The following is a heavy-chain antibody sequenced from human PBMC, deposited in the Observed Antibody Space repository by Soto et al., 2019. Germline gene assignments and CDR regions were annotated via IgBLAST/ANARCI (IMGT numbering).Heavy chain of an antibody. CDR1: GYTFTNYW. V-gene: IGHV5-51*01. CDR3: AASIFYYGMDV. J-gene: IGHJ6*02. CDR2: IYPGDSDT. Sequence: GESLKISCKGSGYTFTNYWIGWVRQMPGKGLERMGIIYPGDSDTKYNPSFQGQVTISADKSITTTYLQWSSLKASDTAIYYCAASIFYYGMDVWGQGTTVTSP.